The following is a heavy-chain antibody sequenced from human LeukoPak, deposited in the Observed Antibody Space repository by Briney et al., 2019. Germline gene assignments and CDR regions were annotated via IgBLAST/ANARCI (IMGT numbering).Heavy chain of an antibody. J-gene: IGHJ5*02. Sequence: GGSLRLSCEASGFTFSDPYMSWIRQAPGKGLECLSYISGSGTDINYADSVRGRFTISRDNAKNLLYLQMNDLRVEDTAVYYCARVHSALDYGDPNWFDPWGQGTLVTVSS. CDR2: ISGSGTDI. CDR3: ARVHSALDYGDPNWFDP. V-gene: IGHV3-11*01. CDR1: GFTFSDPY. D-gene: IGHD4-17*01.